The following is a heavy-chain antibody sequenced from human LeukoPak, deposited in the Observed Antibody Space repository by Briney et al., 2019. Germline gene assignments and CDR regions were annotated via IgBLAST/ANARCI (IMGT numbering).Heavy chain of an antibody. CDR2: RKKDESEK. V-gene: IGHV3-7*01. D-gene: IGHD3-16*01. J-gene: IGHJ4*02. Sequence: PGGSLRLSCAASGFTFSSYCMSWLRPAPGKGLEWVANRKKDESEKYYVESVKGRFTSSTDKAKTSLYLQMNSLRAEDTAVYFCARDLGGFDHWGQGTLVTVSS. CDR3: ARDLGGFDH. CDR1: GFTFSSYC.